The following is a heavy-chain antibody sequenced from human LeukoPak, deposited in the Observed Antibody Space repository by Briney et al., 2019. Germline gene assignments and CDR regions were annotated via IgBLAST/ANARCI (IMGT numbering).Heavy chain of an antibody. D-gene: IGHD1-26*01. CDR2: IKSRNRGETV. CDR1: GFTFSDAW. Sequence: GGSLRLSCAASGFTFSDAWMNWVRLAPGKGLEWVGRIKSRNRGETVNYAAPVKGRFTNSRDDSKTTVYLQMNSLKTEDTAIYYCTTDGSTTLSNTFDYWGQGTLVTVSS. J-gene: IGHJ4*02. V-gene: IGHV3-15*01. CDR3: TTDGSTTLSNTFDY.